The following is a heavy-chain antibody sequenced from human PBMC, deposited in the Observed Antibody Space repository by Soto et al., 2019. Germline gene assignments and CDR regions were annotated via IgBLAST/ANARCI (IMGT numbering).Heavy chain of an antibody. CDR3: ARDNQFLEGLFTSYFDF. D-gene: IGHD3-3*01. V-gene: IGHV1-3*01. J-gene: IGHJ4*02. Sequence: ASVEVSCRVSGYSFTGYAMQWVRQAPGQGREGMGWINGNNGNTKYLQQFQGRVTITRDTSASTAYMELRSMRSEDTAVYYCARDNQFLEGLFTSYFDFWGQGTLVTVSS. CDR2: INGNNGNT. CDR1: GYSFTGYA.